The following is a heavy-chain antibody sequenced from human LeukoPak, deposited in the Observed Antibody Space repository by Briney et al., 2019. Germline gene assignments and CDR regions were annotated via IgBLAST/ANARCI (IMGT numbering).Heavy chain of an antibody. Sequence: GGSLRLSCAASGFTFSSYAMSWVRQAPGKGLEWVSSISGSGGNTYYADSVKGRFTISRDNSKNTLYLQINNLRAEDTAVYHCAKVVSGSRAFDYWGQGTLVTVSS. V-gene: IGHV3-23*01. CDR3: AKVVSGSRAFDY. CDR1: GFTFSSYA. D-gene: IGHD2-15*01. J-gene: IGHJ4*02. CDR2: ISGSGGNT.